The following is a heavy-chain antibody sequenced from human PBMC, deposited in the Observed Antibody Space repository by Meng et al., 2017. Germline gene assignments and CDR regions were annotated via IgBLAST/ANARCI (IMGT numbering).Heavy chain of an antibody. V-gene: IGHV3-30*16. CDR2: ITKDGSRK. CDR1: GFIVSNYE. J-gene: IGHJ4*02. Sequence: QVHVVESGGDVAPPGRSLTISCAASGFIVSNYEMHWVRQAPGKGLEWVACITKDGSRKYYLGSVRGRFTISRDNSKNTLYLEMNSLRSEDTALYYCARDFDYWGQGTLVTVSS. CDR3: ARDFDY.